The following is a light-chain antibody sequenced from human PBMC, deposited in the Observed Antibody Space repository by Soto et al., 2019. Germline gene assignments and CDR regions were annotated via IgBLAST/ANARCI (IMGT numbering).Light chain of an antibody. CDR1: SSDVGGYNY. J-gene: IGLJ1*01. V-gene: IGLV2-14*01. CDR2: EVS. Sequence: QSALTQPASVSGSPGQSITISCTGTSSDVGGYNYASWYQQHPGKAPKLMIYEVSNRPSGVSNRFSGSKSGNTASLTISGLQAEDEADSYCSSYTSSSTYVFGTGTKLTV. CDR3: SSYTSSSTYV.